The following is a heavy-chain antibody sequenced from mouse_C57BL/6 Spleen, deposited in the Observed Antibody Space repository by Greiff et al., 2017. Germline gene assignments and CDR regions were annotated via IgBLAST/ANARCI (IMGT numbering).Heavy chain of an antibody. CDR1: GFTFTDYY. CDR3: ARYNGRAMDY. J-gene: IGHJ4*01. CDR2: IRNKANGYTT. V-gene: IGHV7-3*01. Sequence: EVKLVESGGGLVQPGGSLSLSCAASGFTFTDYYMSWVRQPPGKALEWLGCIRNKANGYTTEYSASVKGRFTITRDNSQSILYLQMNALRAEDSATYYCARYNGRAMDYWGQGTSVTVSS.